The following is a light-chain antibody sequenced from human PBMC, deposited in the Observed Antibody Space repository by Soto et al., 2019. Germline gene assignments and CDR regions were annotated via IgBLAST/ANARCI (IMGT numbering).Light chain of an antibody. V-gene: IGLV1-40*01. CDR2: GNS. CDR1: SSNIGAGYD. CDR3: QSYDSSLSGVV. J-gene: IGLJ2*01. Sequence: QSVLTQPPSVSGAPGQRVTISCTGSSSNIGAGYDVHWYQQLPGTAPKLLIYGNSNRPSGVPDRFSGSKSGTSASLAITGLQAEDEADYYCQSYDSSLSGVVFGGGTMLTVL.